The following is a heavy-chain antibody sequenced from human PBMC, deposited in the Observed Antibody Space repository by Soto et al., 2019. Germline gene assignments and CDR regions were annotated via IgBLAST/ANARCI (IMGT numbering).Heavy chain of an antibody. V-gene: IGHV3-11*01. CDR2: IGDSGGAI. CDR1: GFTFGDYY. CDR3: AREGASGSHLLGGIDY. Sequence: QVLLEESGGGLVKPGGALRLSCAAAGFTFGDYYMIWIRQAPGKGLDWVAYIGDSGGAIYYGDSLKGRFTISRDNAKNSLYLEMNSLRVEDTAVYYCAREGASGSHLLGGIDYWGQGILVTVSS. D-gene: IGHD3-10*01. J-gene: IGHJ4*02.